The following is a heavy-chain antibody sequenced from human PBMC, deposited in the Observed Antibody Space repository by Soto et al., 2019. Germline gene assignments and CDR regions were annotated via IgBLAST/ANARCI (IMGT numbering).Heavy chain of an antibody. J-gene: IGHJ3*02. CDR2: ISSSSSYI. V-gene: IGHV3-21*01. CDR1: GFTFSSYS. Sequence: GGSLRLSCAASGFTFSSYSMNWVRQAPGKGLEWVSSISSSSSYIYYADSVKGRFAISRDNSKNTLYLQMNSLRAEDTAVYYCAREHYDSSGYYRVSAFDIWGQGTMVTVSS. D-gene: IGHD3-22*01. CDR3: AREHYDSSGYYRVSAFDI.